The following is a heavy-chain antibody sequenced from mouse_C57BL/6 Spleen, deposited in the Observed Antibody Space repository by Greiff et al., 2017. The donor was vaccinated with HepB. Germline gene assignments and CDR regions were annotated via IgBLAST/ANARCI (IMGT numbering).Heavy chain of an antibody. CDR3: ARSEDWAWFAD. CDR1: GYTFTSYW. CDR2: IDPSDSQT. V-gene: IGHV1-52*01. Sequence: VQLQQPGAELVRPGSSVKLSCKASGYTFTSYWMHWVKQRPIQGLEWIGNIDPSDSQTHYNQKFKDKATLTVDKSSSTAYMQLSSLTSEDSAVYYCARSEDWAWFADWGQGTLVTVAA. J-gene: IGHJ3*01. D-gene: IGHD4-1*01.